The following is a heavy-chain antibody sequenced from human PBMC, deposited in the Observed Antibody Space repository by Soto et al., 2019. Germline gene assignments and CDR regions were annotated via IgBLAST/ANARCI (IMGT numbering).Heavy chain of an antibody. CDR2: ISYDGTNK. Sequence: GGSLRLSCAASGFSFSISPMHWVRQAPGQGPEWVALISYDGTNKFYADSVKGRFTISRDNSKSTLYLQVDSLRPEDAAVYYCARDPKTSGGQHWAFNYFDSWGQGTLVTAPQ. V-gene: IGHV3-30-3*01. CDR1: GFSFSISP. J-gene: IGHJ4*02. CDR3: ARDPKTSGGQHWAFNYFDS. D-gene: IGHD7-27*01.